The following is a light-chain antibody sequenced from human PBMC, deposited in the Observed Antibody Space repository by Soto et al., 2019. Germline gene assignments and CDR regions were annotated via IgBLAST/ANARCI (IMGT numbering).Light chain of an antibody. V-gene: IGLV3-21*04. CDR2: YDS. J-gene: IGLJ1*01. CDR1: NIGIKS. CDR3: QVWDSTSDPSYV. Sequence: SYELTQPPSVSVAPGKTARISCGGNNIGIKSVHWYQQKPGQAPVLVIYYDSDRPSGIPERFSGSNSGNMATLTISRVEAGDEADYYCQVWDSTSDPSYVFGAGTKVTVL.